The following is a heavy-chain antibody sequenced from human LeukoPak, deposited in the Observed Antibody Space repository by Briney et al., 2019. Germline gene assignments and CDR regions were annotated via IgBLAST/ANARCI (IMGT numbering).Heavy chain of an antibody. CDR2: IYESGST. V-gene: IGHV4-4*02. D-gene: IGHD2-15*01. Sequence: SETLSLTCAVSGGSISSTKWWSWVRQPPGKGLEWIGKIYESGSTDYNPSLKSRVTISVHRSKNQFSLNLSSVTAADTAVYYCAREVSVEEQLLLGLGAFDIWGQGTMVTVSS. CDR3: AREVSVEEQLLLGLGAFDI. CDR1: GGSISSTKW. J-gene: IGHJ3*02.